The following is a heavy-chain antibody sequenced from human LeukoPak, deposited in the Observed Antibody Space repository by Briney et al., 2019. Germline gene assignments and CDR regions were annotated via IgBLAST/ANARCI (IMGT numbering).Heavy chain of an antibody. Sequence: PGRSLRLSCAASGFTFDDYAMHWVRQAPGKGLEWVSGISWNSGSIGYADSVKGRFTISRDNAKNSLYLQMNSLRAEDMALYYCAKDLSYISVAGPLDYWGQGTLVTVSS. D-gene: IGHD6-19*01. J-gene: IGHJ4*02. CDR1: GFTFDDYA. V-gene: IGHV3-9*03. CDR2: ISWNSGSI. CDR3: AKDLSYISVAGPLDY.